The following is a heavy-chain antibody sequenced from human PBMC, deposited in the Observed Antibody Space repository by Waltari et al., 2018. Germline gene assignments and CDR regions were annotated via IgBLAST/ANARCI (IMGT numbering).Heavy chain of an antibody. CDR2: IYYSGST. D-gene: IGHD3-16*01. CDR1: GGSISSYY. V-gene: IGHV4-59*01. J-gene: IGHJ6*04. Sequence: QMQLQESGPGLVKPSETLSLTCTVSGGSISSYYWSWIRQPPGKGLEWIGYIYYSGSTNYNPSLKSRVTISVDTSKNQFSLKLSSVTAADTAVYYCARDPGSYGGVCGKGTTVTVSS. CDR3: ARDPGSYGGV.